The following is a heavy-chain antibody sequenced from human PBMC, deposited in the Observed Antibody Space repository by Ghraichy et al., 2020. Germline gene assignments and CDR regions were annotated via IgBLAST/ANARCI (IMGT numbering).Heavy chain of an antibody. D-gene: IGHD3-22*01. CDR3: AREGCLDDSGCNRCADGYGG. CDR2: INSGGSTT. V-gene: IGHV3-74*01. CDR1: GFNFKTYA. Sequence: GGSLRLSCAASGFNFKTYAMPWVRQAPGKGLMWVSRINSGGSTTNYADSVRGRFTISRDNAKNTLYLQMNTLRDEDTAVYYCAREGCLDDSGCNRCADGYGGWGQVTLVTVSS. J-gene: IGHJ4*02.